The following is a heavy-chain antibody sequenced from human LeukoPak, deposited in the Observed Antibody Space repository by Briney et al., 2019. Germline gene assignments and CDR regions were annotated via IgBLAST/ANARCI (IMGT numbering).Heavy chain of an antibody. J-gene: IGHJ4*02. CDR2: ISYDGSNK. CDR1: GFTFSTYG. V-gene: IGHV3-30*18. Sequence: GGSLRLSCVVSGFTFSTYGMHWVRQAPGKGLEWVAAISYDGSNKYYADSVKGRLTISRDNSKNTLYLQMNSLRAEDTAVYYCAKGGTVVTRSRLDYWGQGTLVTVSS. D-gene: IGHD4-23*01. CDR3: AKGGTVVTRSRLDY.